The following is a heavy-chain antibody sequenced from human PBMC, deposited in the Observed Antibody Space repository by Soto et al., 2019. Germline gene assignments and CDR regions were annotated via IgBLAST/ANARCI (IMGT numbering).Heavy chain of an antibody. D-gene: IGHD6-13*01. J-gene: IGHJ4*02. CDR2: IIPYYNTL. V-gene: IGHV1-69*01. CDR1: EGTFNSYA. CDR3: ASGASRWYPYLFDS. Sequence: QAQVVQSGAEVRKPGSSVKLSCKASEGTFNSYAIAWVRQAPGQGLEWMGGIIPYYNTLNYAQKFQDRVTITADDSTNTVYMELSSLRSDDAAVYFCASGASRWYPYLFDSWAQGTLVTVSS.